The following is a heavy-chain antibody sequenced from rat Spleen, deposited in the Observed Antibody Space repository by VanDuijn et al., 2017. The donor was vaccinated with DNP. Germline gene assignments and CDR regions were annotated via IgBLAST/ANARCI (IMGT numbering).Heavy chain of an antibody. CDR1: GITFSNSG. CDR2: IIYDGSST. J-gene: IGHJ3*01. Sequence: EVQLVESGGGLVQPGRSLKLSCAASGITFSNSGMHWVRQAPKKGLEWVATIIYDGSSTYYGDSVKGRFTISRDNAKSTLYLQMDSLRSEDTATYYCATGILRIVGWFTYWGQGTLVTVSS. V-gene: IGHV5-29*01. D-gene: IGHD1-6*01. CDR3: ATGILRIVGWFTY.